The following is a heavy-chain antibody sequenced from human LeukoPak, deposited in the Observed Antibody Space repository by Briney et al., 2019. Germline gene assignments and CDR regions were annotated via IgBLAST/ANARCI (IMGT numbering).Heavy chain of an antibody. CDR1: GYTFTSYG. Sequence: ASVKVSCKASGYTFTSYGISWVRQAPGQGLEWMGWISAYNGNTNYAQKLQGRVTMTTDTSTSTAYMELRSLRSDDTAVYYCARVPRRYDFWSGYYTSYYYYMDVWGKGTTVTVSS. CDR2: ISAYNGNT. D-gene: IGHD3-3*01. V-gene: IGHV1-18*01. CDR3: ARVPRRYDFWSGYYTSYYYYMDV. J-gene: IGHJ6*03.